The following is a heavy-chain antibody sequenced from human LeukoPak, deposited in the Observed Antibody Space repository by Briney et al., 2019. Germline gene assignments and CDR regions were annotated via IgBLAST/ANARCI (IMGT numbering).Heavy chain of an antibody. Sequence: SETLSLTCTVSGYSISSGYYWSWIRQPAGKGLEWIGRIYTSGSTNYNPSLKSRVTISVDTSKNQFSLKLSSVTAADTAVYYCARECSSSWYYWFDPWGQGTLVTVSS. CDR1: GYSISSGYY. CDR3: ARECSSSWYYWFDP. CDR2: IYTSGST. D-gene: IGHD6-13*01. J-gene: IGHJ5*02. V-gene: IGHV4-61*02.